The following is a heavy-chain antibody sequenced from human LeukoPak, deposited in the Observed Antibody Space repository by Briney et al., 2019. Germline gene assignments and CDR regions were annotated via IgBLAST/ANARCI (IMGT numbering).Heavy chain of an antibody. J-gene: IGHJ4*02. V-gene: IGHV4-34*01. Sequence: SETLSLTCAVYGGSFSGYYWSWIRQPPGKGLEWIGEINHSGSTNYNPSLKSRVTISVGTSKNQFSLKLSSVTAADTAVYYCARIERSSYSLGFDYWGQGTLVTVSS. D-gene: IGHD6-6*01. CDR2: INHSGST. CDR3: ARIERSSYSLGFDY. CDR1: GGSFSGYY.